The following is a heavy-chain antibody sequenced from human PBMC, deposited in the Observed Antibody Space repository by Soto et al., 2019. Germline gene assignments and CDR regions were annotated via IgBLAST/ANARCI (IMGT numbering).Heavy chain of an antibody. V-gene: IGHV1-3*01. CDR3: ARDTETLGPRANDALDI. J-gene: IGHJ3*02. Sequence: SVKGSCKAAGYTFSTYTMNWVRQAPVQSLEWMGWINAGSGNTKYSQNFQGRVSITRDTSASTVYMELTGLKSEDTAVYYCARDTETLGPRANDALDIWGQGTMVTVSS. CDR2: INAGSGNT. CDR1: GYTFSTYT. D-gene: IGHD3-3*02.